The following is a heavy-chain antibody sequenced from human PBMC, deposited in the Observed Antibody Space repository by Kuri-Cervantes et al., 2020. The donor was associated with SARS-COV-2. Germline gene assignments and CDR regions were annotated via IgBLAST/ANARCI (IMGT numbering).Heavy chain of an antibody. CDR2: IYSSGST. Sequence: SETLSLTCTVSGGPISSSSYYWGWNRQPPGKGPEWFGSIYSSGSTYYNPSLKRRVTISVDTSKNQYPLKLSSVTAADTAVYYCARHGLRYYGSGSLTTFDYWGRGTLVTVSS. J-gene: IGHJ4*02. V-gene: IGHV4-39*01. D-gene: IGHD3-10*01. CDR1: GGPISSSSYY. CDR3: ARHGLRYYGSGSLTTFDY.